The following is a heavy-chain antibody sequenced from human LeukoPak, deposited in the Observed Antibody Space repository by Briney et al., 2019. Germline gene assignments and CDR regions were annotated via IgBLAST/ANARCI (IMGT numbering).Heavy chain of an antibody. CDR1: GDAVTASNY. CDR3: ARQFRGLVDS. J-gene: IGHJ4*02. Sequence: SETLSLTCSVSGDAVTASNYWTWIRLPPGKRLEWIGYISNAGSTEYNPSLKSRVTISLDTSKNQFSLKLISVTAADTAIYYCARQFRGLVDSWGQGTLVTVSS. V-gene: IGHV4-59*08. CDR2: ISNAGST.